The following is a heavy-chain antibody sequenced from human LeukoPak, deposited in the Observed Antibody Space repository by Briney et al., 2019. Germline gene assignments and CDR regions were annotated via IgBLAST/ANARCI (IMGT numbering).Heavy chain of an antibody. Sequence: SETLSLTCTVSGGSISSSSYYWGWIRQPPGKGLEWIANIYYRGSTYYNPSLKSRVTISVDTSKNQFSLTLRSVTAADTAVYYCALEPLYDPLNWYHMDVWGTGTTVTVSS. CDR2: IYYRGST. V-gene: IGHV4-39*01. CDR3: ALEPLYDPLNWYHMDV. CDR1: GGSISSSSYY. J-gene: IGHJ6*03. D-gene: IGHD3-16*01.